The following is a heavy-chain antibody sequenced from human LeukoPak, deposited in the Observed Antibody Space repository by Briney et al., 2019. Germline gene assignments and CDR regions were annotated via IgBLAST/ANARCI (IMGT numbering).Heavy chain of an antibody. J-gene: IGHJ4*02. V-gene: IGHV3-7*01. D-gene: IGHD6-19*01. Sequence: GGSLRLSCAASGFTFSQYWMSWVRQAPGKGLEWVANINPDGSEKHYVDSVKGRFSISRDNTKDSLFLQISSLRGEDSAVYYCARWSSGWFDYWGRGTLVTVSS. CDR3: ARWSSGWFDY. CDR1: GFTFSQYW. CDR2: INPDGSEK.